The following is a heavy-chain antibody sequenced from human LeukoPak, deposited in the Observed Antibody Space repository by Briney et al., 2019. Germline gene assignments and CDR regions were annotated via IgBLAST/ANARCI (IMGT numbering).Heavy chain of an antibody. Sequence: GGSLRLSCAASGFTFTSYSMSWLRRAPGKGLEWVANINQDGSEEYYVDSVKGRFSISRDNTKNSLFLQMNSLRGDDTAVYYCARDRVWTVLYWGQGTLVTVSS. V-gene: IGHV3-7*01. CDR3: ARDRVWTVLY. J-gene: IGHJ4*02. CDR2: INQDGSEE. D-gene: IGHD6-13*01. CDR1: GFTFTSYS.